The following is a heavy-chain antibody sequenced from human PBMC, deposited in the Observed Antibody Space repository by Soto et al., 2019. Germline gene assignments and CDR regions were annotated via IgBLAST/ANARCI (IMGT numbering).Heavy chain of an antibody. V-gene: IGHV4-39*01. CDR1: GGSISSSRYY. CDR2: IYYSGST. CDR3: ARRSSGWYSDY. Sequence: QLQLQESGPGLVKPSETLSLTCTVSGGSISSSRYYWGWIRQPPGKGLEWIGSIYYSGSTYYNPSLKSRVTISVDTSKNQFSLKLSSVTAADTAVYYCARRSSGWYSDYWGQGTLVTVSS. J-gene: IGHJ4*02. D-gene: IGHD6-19*01.